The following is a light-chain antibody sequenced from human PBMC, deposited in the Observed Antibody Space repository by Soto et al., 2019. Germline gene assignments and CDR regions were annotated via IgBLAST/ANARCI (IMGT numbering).Light chain of an antibody. J-gene: IGKJ4*01. CDR1: QALSNY. CDR2: SAS. V-gene: IGKV1-9*01. CDR3: QQYNSYSPLT. Sequence: DIQLTQSPSFLSASVGDTVTITCRASQALSNYLAWYQQKPGKAPDLLIYSASTLQSGVPSRFSGSGSETEFSLTIRALQPEDFATYYCQQYNSYSPLTFGGGTKVDIK.